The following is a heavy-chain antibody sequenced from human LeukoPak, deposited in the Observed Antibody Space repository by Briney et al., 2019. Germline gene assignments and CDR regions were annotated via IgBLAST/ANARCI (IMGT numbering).Heavy chain of an antibody. J-gene: IGHJ4*02. CDR2: IYYSGST. CDR3: ARDRMAKYYYDSRGYQ. Sequence: SETLSLTCTVSGGSISSGDYYWSWIRQPPGKGLEWIGYIYYSGSTYYNPSLKSRVTISVDTSKNQFSLKLSSVTAADTAVYDCARDRMAKYYYDSRGYQWGQGTLVTVSS. CDR1: GGSISSGDYY. V-gene: IGHV4-30-4*08. D-gene: IGHD3-22*01.